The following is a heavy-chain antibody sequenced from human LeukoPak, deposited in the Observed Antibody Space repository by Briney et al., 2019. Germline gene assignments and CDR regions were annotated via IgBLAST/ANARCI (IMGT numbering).Heavy chain of an antibody. V-gene: IGHV3-23*01. CDR1: GFTFSSYA. Sequence: GGSLRLSCADSGFTFSSYAMSWVRQAPGKGLEWVSAISGRGDSAYYADSVKGRFTISRDNSKNTLYLQMNSLRAEDTAVYYCAKGKQLLPFDYWGQGTLVTVSS. J-gene: IGHJ4*02. CDR2: ISGRGDSA. CDR3: AKGKQLLPFDY. D-gene: IGHD2-15*01.